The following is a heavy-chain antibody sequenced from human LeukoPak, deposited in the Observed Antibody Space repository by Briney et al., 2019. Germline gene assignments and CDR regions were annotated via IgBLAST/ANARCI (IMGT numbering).Heavy chain of an antibody. Sequence: SLRLSCAASGFTFDDYAMHWVRQAPGKGLEWVSGISWNSGSIGYADSVKGRFTISRDNAKNSLYLQMNSLRAEDTALYYCAGSGAFDIWGQGTMVTVSS. CDR2: ISWNSGSI. J-gene: IGHJ3*02. CDR1: GFTFDDYA. V-gene: IGHV3-9*01. CDR3: AGSGAFDI.